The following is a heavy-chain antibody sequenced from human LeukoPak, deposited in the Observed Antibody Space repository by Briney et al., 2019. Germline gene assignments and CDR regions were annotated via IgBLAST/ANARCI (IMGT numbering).Heavy chain of an antibody. V-gene: IGHV4-39*07. Sequence: PSETLSLTCTVSGGSISSSSYYWGWIRQPPGKGLEWIGSIYYSGSTYYNPSLKSRVTISVDTSKNQFSLKLSSVTAADTAVYYCARGYYDYVWGSRGGFDYWGQGTLVTVSS. CDR2: IYYSGST. D-gene: IGHD3-16*01. J-gene: IGHJ4*02. CDR3: ARGYYDYVWGSRGGFDY. CDR1: GGSISSSSYY.